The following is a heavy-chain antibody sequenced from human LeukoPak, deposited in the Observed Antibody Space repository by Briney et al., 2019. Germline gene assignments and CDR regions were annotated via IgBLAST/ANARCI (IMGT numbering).Heavy chain of an antibody. D-gene: IGHD3-10*01. Sequence: GGSLRLSCAASGFTFSSYSMNWVRQAPGKGLEWVPSISSSSSYIYYADSVKGRFTISRDNAKNSLHLQMNSLRAEDTAVYYCARDFAGTGFDPWGQGILVTVSS. V-gene: IGHV3-21*03. CDR3: ARDFAGTGFDP. CDR1: GFTFSSYS. J-gene: IGHJ5*02. CDR2: ISSSSSYI.